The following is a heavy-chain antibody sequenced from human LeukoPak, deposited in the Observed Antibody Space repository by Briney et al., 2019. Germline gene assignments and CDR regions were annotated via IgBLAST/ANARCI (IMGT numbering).Heavy chain of an antibody. Sequence: PSETLSLTCAVYGGSFSGYYWSWIRQPPGKGLEWIGEINHSGSTNYNPSLKSRVTISVDTSKNQFSLKLSSVTAADTAVYYCARDRTREGYFGGWGQGTLVTVSS. J-gene: IGHJ4*02. CDR3: ARDRTREGYFGG. CDR2: INHSGST. CDR1: GGSFSGYY. D-gene: IGHD5-24*01. V-gene: IGHV4-34*01.